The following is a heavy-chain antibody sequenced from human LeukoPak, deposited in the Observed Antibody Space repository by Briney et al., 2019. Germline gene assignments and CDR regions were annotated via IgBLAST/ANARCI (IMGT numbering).Heavy chain of an antibody. D-gene: IGHD3-3*01. CDR3: AREVRGTLFGGGNNWFDP. CDR1: GYTFTSYY. J-gene: IGHJ5*02. CDR2: INPSGGST. Sequence: ASVKVSCKASGYTFTSYYMHWVRQAPGQGLEWMGIINPSGGSTSYAQKFQGRVTMTRDMSTSTVYMGLSSLRSEDTAVYYCAREVRGTLFGGGNNWFDPWGQGTLVTVSS. V-gene: IGHV1-46*01.